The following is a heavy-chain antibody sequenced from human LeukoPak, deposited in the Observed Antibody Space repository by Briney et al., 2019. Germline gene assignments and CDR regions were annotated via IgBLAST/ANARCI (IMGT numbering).Heavy chain of an antibody. D-gene: IGHD1-26*01. Sequence: GGFLRLSCAASGFTFSSFGIHWVRQAPAMGLEWVAVISNDGSNKFYADSVKGRFTISRDNSKNTLYLHTNSLRAEDTAVYYCAKETGRWELEWGQGTLVTVSS. CDR1: GFTFSSFG. V-gene: IGHV3-30*18. CDR2: ISNDGSNK. J-gene: IGHJ4*02. CDR3: AKETGRWELE.